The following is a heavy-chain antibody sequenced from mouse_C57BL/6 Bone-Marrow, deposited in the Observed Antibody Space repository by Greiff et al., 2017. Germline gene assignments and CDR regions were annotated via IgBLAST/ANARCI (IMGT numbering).Heavy chain of an antibody. CDR3: ARGGRITTVVARYVDV. J-gene: IGHJ1*03. Sequence: VQLQQSGAELARPGASVKLSCKASGYTFTSYGISWVKQRTGQGLEWIGEIYPRSGNTYYNEKFKGKATLTADKSSSTAYMELRSLTSEDSAVYFCARGGRITTVVARYVDVWGTGTTVTVSS. CDR1: GYTFTSYG. CDR2: IYPRSGNT. V-gene: IGHV1-81*01. D-gene: IGHD1-1*01.